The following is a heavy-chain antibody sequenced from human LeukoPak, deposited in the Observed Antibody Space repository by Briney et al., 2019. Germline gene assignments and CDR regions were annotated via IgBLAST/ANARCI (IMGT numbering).Heavy chain of an antibody. D-gene: IGHD6-13*01. V-gene: IGHV4-4*07. CDR1: GASITSYY. CDR3: ARGLEQQLGDFWFDP. J-gene: IGHJ5*02. CDR2: IYISGST. Sequence: SETLSLTCTVSGASITSYYWSWIRQPAGKGLEWIGRIYISGSTNYNPSLKSRVSMSVDTSKNQFSLKLSSVTAADTAVYYCARGLEQQLGDFWFDPWGQGTLVTVSS.